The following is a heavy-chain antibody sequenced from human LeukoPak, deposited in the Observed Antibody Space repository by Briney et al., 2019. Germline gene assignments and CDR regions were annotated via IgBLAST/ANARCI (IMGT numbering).Heavy chain of an antibody. Sequence: SETLSLTCTVSGGSISSYYWSWIRQPPGKGLEWIGYIYHSGSTNYNPSLKSRVTISVDTSKNQFSLKLSSVTAADTAVYYCAREGYDSSGIDYWGQGTLVTVSS. CDR3: AREGYDSSGIDY. J-gene: IGHJ4*02. CDR2: IYHSGST. CDR1: GGSISSYY. V-gene: IGHV4-59*01. D-gene: IGHD3-22*01.